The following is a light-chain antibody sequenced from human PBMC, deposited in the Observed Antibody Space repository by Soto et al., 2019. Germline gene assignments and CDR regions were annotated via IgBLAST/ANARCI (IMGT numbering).Light chain of an antibody. V-gene: IGKV3-20*01. CDR3: QQYGDSPLT. CDR1: QSVSGNY. Sequence: EIVLTQSPGTLSLSPVERASLSFISSQSVSGNYLAWYQQKPGQAPRLIIYGASSGATGIPDRFRGSGSGTDFTLTINRLEPEDFALYYCQQYGDSPLTCGGGTKGDIK. J-gene: IGKJ4*01. CDR2: GAS.